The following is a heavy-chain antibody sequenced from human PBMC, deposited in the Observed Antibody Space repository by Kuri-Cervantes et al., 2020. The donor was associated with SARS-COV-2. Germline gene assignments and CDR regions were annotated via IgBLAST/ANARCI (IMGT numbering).Heavy chain of an antibody. CDR3: AKSSSWYFDY. V-gene: IGHV3-53*01. J-gene: IGHJ4*02. CDR1: GFTVSSNY. D-gene: IGHD6-13*01. Sequence: SCAASGFTVSSNYMSWVRQAPGKGLEWVSVIYSGGSTYYADSVKGRFTISRDSSKNTLYLQMNSLRAEDTAVYYCAKSSSWYFDYWGQGTLVTVSS. CDR2: IYSGGST.